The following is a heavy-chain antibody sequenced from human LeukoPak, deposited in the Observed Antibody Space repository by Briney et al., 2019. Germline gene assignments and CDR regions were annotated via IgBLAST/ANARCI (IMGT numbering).Heavy chain of an antibody. CDR3: ARPLMYYYGSETYFWFDP. D-gene: IGHD3-10*01. CDR1: GFNFSIYS. Sequence: GGSLRLSCAASGFNFSIYSMNWVRQAPGKGLEWVSYISSSTGTIYYVDSVKGRFTISRDNAKNSLSLQMNSLRAEDTAVYYCARPLMYYYGSETYFWFDPWGQGTLVTVSS. V-gene: IGHV3-48*04. J-gene: IGHJ5*02. CDR2: ISSSTGTI.